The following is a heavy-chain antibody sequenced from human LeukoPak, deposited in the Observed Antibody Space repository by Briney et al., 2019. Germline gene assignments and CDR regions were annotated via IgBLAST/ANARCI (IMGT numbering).Heavy chain of an antibody. D-gene: IGHD3-22*01. Sequence: GGSLRLSCAASGFTFSSYSMNWVRQAPGKGLEWVSSISSSSSYIYYADSVKGRFTISRDNAKNSLYLQMNSLRAEDTAVYYCARESAYYYDSSGYYNFDYWGQGTLVTVSS. CDR3: ARESAYYYDSSGYYNFDY. CDR1: GFTFSSYS. CDR2: ISSSSSYI. V-gene: IGHV3-21*01. J-gene: IGHJ4*02.